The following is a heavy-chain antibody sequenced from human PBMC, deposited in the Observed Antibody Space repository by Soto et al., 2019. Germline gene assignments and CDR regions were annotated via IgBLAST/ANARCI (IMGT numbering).Heavy chain of an antibody. CDR3: ARPGSGYYTAFDY. CDR2: INHSGST. Sequence: PSETLSLTCAVYGGSFSGYYWSWTRQPPGKGLEWIGEINHSGSTNYNPSLKSRVTISVDTSKNQFSLKLSSVTAADTAVYYCARPGSGYYTAFDYWGQGTLVTVSS. V-gene: IGHV4-34*01. J-gene: IGHJ4*02. D-gene: IGHD3-3*01. CDR1: GGSFSGYY.